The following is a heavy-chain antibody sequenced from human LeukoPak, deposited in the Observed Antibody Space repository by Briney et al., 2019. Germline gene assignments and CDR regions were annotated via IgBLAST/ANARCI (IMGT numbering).Heavy chain of an antibody. CDR3: ARASTMVRGVMRAYFGY. Sequence: SETLSLTCNVSGASISDYYWSWIRQSAGKGLEGIGRTYAAETDFNPSLKRRLTRSIDTSKNQFSLKLRSVTAADTAVYYCARASTMVRGVMRAYFGYWGQGTLVTVSS. D-gene: IGHD3-10*01. J-gene: IGHJ4*02. V-gene: IGHV4-4*07. CDR2: TYAAET. CDR1: GASISDYY.